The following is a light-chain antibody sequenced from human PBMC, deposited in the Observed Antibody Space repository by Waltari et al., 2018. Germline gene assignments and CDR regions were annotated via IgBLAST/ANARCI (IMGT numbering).Light chain of an antibody. Sequence: QSALTQPASVSGSPGQSITISCPGTSSDVGGYNYVSWYHQHPGKAPKLMIYEVSNRPSGVSNRFSGSKSGNTASLTISGLQPEDEADYYCSSYASTITVVFGGGTKLTVL. J-gene: IGLJ2*01. CDR2: EVS. CDR1: SSDVGGYNY. CDR3: SSYASTITVV. V-gene: IGLV2-14*01.